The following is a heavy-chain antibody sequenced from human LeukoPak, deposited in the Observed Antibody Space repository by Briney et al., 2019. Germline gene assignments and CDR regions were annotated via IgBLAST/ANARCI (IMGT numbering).Heavy chain of an antibody. V-gene: IGHV4-34*01. CDR1: GGSFSGYY. J-gene: IGHJ4*02. Sequence: PSETLSLTCAVYGGSFSGYYWSWIRQPPGKGLEWIGEINHSGSTNYNPSLKSRVTISVDTSKNQFSLKLSPVTAADTAVYYCASRYCSSTSCHDYWGQGTLVTVS. CDR3: ASRYCSSTSCHDY. CDR2: INHSGST. D-gene: IGHD2-2*01.